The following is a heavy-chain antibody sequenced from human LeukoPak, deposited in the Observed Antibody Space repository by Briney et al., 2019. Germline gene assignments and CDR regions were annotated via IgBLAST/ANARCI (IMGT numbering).Heavy chain of an antibody. J-gene: IGHJ4*02. Sequence: PGGSLGLSCAASGFTFGSYAMSWVRQAPGKGLEWVSAISGSGGSTYYADSVEGRFTISRDNSKNTLYLQINSLRAEDTALYYCAKDCTSTNCYVDYWGQGTLVTVSS. V-gene: IGHV3-23*01. CDR2: ISGSGGST. CDR3: AKDCTSTNCYVDY. CDR1: GFTFGSYA. D-gene: IGHD2-2*01.